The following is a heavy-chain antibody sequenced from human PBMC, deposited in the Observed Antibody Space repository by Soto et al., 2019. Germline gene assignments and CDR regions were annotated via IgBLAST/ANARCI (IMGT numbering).Heavy chain of an antibody. D-gene: IGHD3-3*01. CDR2: IYPGDSDT. V-gene: IGHV5-51*01. J-gene: IGHJ6*02. CDR3: ARLGVPGYYDFWSVYYTGSYYYGMDV. CDR1: GYSFTSYW. Sequence: GESLKISCKGSGYSFTSYWIGWVRQMPGKGLEWMEIIYPGDSDTRYSPSFQGQVTISADKSISTAYLQWSSLKASDTAMYYYARLGVPGYYDFWSVYYTGSYYYGMDVWGQGTTVTVSS.